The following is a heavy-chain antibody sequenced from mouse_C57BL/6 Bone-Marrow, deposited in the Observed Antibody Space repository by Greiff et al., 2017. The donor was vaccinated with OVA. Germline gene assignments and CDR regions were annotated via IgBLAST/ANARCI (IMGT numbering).Heavy chain of an antibody. V-gene: IGHV1-47*01. CDR3: ARPGDYDGDWFAY. CDR2: FHPYNDDT. J-gene: IGHJ3*01. Sequence: LEESGAELVKPGASVKMSCKASGYTFTTYPIEWMKQNHGKSLEWIGNFHPYNDDTKYNEKFKGKATLTVEKSSSTVYLELSRLTSDDSAVYDCARPGDYDGDWFAYWGQGTLVTVSA. D-gene: IGHD2-4*01. CDR1: GYTFTTYP.